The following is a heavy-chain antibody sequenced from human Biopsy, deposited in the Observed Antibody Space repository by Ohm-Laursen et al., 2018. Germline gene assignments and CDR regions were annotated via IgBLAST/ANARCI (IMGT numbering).Heavy chain of an antibody. J-gene: IGHJ4*02. CDR2: INPNSGGT. Sequence: ASVKVSCKASGYTFTGYYIHWVRQAPGQGPEWMGWINPNSGGTFFAQNFQGRVTMTRDTSISTVHMELSRLSSDDTAVYYCARVFCTSTTCYGLLDNWGQGTVVTVSS. CDR3: ARVFCTSTTCYGLLDN. D-gene: IGHD2/OR15-2a*01. CDR1: GYTFTGYY. V-gene: IGHV1-2*02.